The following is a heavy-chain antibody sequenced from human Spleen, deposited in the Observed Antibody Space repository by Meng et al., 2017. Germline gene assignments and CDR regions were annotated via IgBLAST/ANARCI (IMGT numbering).Heavy chain of an antibody. D-gene: IGHD3-22*01. Sequence: HVQLEQWGAGVLKSATLQFPSSVFCGSTFSDYYRCCLRQPPEKVQWSIWEINHSGSTNYNPSLESLATISENTTQNNLSLKMSSVTAADSAVYYGARSPMTMAHDFDYWGQGTLVTVSS. J-gene: IGHJ4*02. CDR3: ARSPMTMAHDFDY. CDR2: INHSGST. V-gene: IGHV4-34*01. CDR1: CGSTFSDYY.